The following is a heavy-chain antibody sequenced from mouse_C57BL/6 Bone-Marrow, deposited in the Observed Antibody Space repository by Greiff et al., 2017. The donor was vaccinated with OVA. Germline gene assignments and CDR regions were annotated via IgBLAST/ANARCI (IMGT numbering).Heavy chain of an antibody. CDR2: ISYDGSN. D-gene: IGHD2-1*01. CDR3: ASLYGNYEPYYAMDY. J-gene: IGHJ4*01. V-gene: IGHV3-6*01. CDR1: GYSITSGYY. Sequence: EVQVVESGPGLVKPSQSLSLTCSVTGYSITSGYYWNWIRQFPGNKLEWMGYISYDGSNNYNPSLKNRISITRDTSKNQFFLKLNSVTTEDTATYYCASLYGNYEPYYAMDYWGQGTSVTVSS.